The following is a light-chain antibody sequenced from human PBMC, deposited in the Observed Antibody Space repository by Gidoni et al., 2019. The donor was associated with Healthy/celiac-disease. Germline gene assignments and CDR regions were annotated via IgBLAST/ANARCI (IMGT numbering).Light chain of an antibody. V-gene: IGKV1-5*03. CDR3: KQYNSYPRT. CDR1: QSISSW. J-gene: IGKJ1*01. CDR2: KAS. Sequence: DIHMTQSPSTLSASVGDRVTITCRASQSISSWLAWYQQKPGKAPKLLIYKASSLESGVPSRFSGSGSGTEFTLTISSLQPDEFATYYCKQYNSYPRTFGQGTKVEIK.